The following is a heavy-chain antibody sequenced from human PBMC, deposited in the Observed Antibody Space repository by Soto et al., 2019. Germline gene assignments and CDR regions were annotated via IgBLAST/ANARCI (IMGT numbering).Heavy chain of an antibody. CDR3: ARLGVRAGYSGYERLGGFDY. D-gene: IGHD5-12*01. CDR2: IIPIFGTA. Sequence: QVQLVQSGAEVKKPGSSVKVSCKASGGTFSSYAISWVRQAPGQGLEWMGGIIPIFGTANYAQKFQGRLTITADESTSTAYMELSSLRSEDTAVYYCARLGVRAGYSGYERLGGFDYWGQGTLVTVSS. CDR1: GGTFSSYA. J-gene: IGHJ4*02. V-gene: IGHV1-69*01.